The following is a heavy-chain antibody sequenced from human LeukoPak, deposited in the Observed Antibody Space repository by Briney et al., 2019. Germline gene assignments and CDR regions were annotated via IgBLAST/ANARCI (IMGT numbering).Heavy chain of an antibody. J-gene: IGHJ3*02. CDR3: ARVTNYDYVWGSYRQNDAFDI. CDR1: GFTFSSYS. CDR2: ISSSSSYI. Sequence: GGSLRLSCAASGFTFSSYSMNWVRQAPGKGLEWVSSISSSSSYIYYADSVKGRFTISRDNAKNSLYLQMNSLRAEDTAVYYCARVTNYDYVWGSYRQNDAFDIWGQGTMVTVSS. V-gene: IGHV3-21*01. D-gene: IGHD3-16*02.